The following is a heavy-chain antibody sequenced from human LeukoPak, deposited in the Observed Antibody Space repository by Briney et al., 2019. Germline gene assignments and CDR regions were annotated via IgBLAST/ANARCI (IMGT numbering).Heavy chain of an antibody. D-gene: IGHD3-10*01. Sequence: PSETLSLTCTVSGGSISSYYWSWIRQPPGKGLEWIGYIYYSGSTNYNPSLKSRVTISVDTSKNQFSLKLSSVTAADTAVYYCARSGDGELLFPVWGQGTLVTVSS. CDR1: GGSISSYY. CDR3: ARSGDGELLFPV. J-gene: IGHJ4*02. CDR2: IYYSGST. V-gene: IGHV4-59*08.